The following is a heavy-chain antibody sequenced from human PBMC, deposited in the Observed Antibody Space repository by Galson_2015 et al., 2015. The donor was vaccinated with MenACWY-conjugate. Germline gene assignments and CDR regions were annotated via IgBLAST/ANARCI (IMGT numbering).Heavy chain of an antibody. CDR1: GFSLSNASMG. CDR3: ARIENYYDSSGYYFTPYYFDY. J-gene: IGHJ4*02. Sequence: PALVKPTQTLTLTCTVSGFSLSNASMGVSWIRQPPGKALEWLAHIFSNDEKSYSTSLKSRLTISKDTSKSQVVLTMTNMDPVDTATYYCARIENYYDSSGYYFTPYYFDYWGQGTLVTVSS. V-gene: IGHV2-26*01. CDR2: IFSNDEK. D-gene: IGHD3-22*01.